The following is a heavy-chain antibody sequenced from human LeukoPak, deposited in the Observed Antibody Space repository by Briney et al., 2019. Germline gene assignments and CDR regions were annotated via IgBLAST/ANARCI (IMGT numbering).Heavy chain of an antibody. D-gene: IGHD3-10*01. CDR1: GSTLSNNY. CDR3: ARVRLRGLIHFDL. J-gene: IGHJ4*02. Sequence: PGGSRRLSFAASGSTLSNNYMSWVRQALGKGLGWVSYIGSSGTSISYADSVKGRFTLSRDNAEKSLYLQMSSLRAEDTAVYYCARVRLRGLIHFDLWGQGTLVTVSS. CDR2: IGSSGTSI. V-gene: IGHV3-11*01.